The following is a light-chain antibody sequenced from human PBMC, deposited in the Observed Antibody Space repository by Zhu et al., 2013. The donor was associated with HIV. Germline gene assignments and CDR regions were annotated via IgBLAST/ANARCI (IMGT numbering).Light chain of an antibody. Sequence: QSALTQPASVSGSPGQSITISCTGTSSDVGGYNYVSWFQQHPGKAPKLMIYEVSTRPSGVFNRFSGSKSANTASLTISGLQAEDEADYYCSSYTGAGINTVVFGGGTKLTVL. CDR2: EVS. V-gene: IGLV2-14*01. CDR3: SSYTGAGINTVV. CDR1: SSDVGGYNY. J-gene: IGLJ2*01.